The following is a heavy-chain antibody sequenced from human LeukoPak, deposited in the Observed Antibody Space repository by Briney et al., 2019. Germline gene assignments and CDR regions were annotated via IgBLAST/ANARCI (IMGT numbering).Heavy chain of an antibody. J-gene: IGHJ6*02. CDR3: AREGSSCGYNHHYYATDV. CDR1: GFTFSDYY. D-gene: IGHD6-13*01. V-gene: IGHV3-11*01. Sequence: GGSLRLSCAASGFTFSDYYMSWIRQAPGKGLEWLSYISTSGSTIYYADSVKGRFTISRDNAKNSLYLQMNSLRAEDTAVYYCAREGSSCGYNHHYYATDVWGQGTTVTVSS. CDR2: ISTSGSTI.